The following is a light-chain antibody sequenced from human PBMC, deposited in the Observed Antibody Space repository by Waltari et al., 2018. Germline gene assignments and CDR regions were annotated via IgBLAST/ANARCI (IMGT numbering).Light chain of an antibody. CDR3: QQYNTYSGT. CDR2: KAS. J-gene: IGKJ1*01. CDR1: QSISEY. V-gene: IGKV1-5*03. Sequence: DIQMTQSPSTLSASVGDRVTTTCRASQSISEYLAWYQQKPGKAPKLLIYKASSLESGVPSRFSGSGSGTEFTLTISSLQPDDFATYYCQQYNTYSGTFGRGTTVDVK.